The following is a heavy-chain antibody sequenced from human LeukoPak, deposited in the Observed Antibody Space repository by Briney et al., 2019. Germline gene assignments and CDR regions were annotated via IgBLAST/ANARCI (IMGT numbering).Heavy chain of an antibody. CDR3: ASSWGRGYFDY. CDR1: GFTFSSYS. D-gene: IGHD7-27*01. Sequence: GGSLRLSCAASGFTFSSYSMNWVRQAPGKGLEWVSSISSSSSYIYYADSVKGRFTISRDNAKNSLYLQMNSLRAEDTAVYYCASSWGRGYFDYWGQGTLVTVPS. V-gene: IGHV3-21*01. J-gene: IGHJ4*02. CDR2: ISSSSSYI.